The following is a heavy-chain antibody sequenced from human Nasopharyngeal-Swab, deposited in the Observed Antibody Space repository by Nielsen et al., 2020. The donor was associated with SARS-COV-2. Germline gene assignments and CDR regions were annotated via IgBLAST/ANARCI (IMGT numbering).Heavy chain of an antibody. CDR3: VKDTDAVVTRALDI. D-gene: IGHD4-23*01. J-gene: IGHJ3*02. Sequence: SLKISCAASGLNFDNYAMHWVRQIPGKGLEWVSAISWNSGNIGYAGSVKGRFTISRDNAKNSVFLQMNSLTPEDTALYYCVKDTDAVVTRALDIWGRGTMVTVSS. CDR1: GLNFDNYA. V-gene: IGHV3-9*01. CDR2: ISWNSGNI.